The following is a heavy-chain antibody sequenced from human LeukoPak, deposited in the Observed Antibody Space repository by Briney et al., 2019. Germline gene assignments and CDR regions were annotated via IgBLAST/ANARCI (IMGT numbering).Heavy chain of an antibody. CDR1: GYSFTSYW. J-gene: IGHJ4*02. CDR3: ASTTPDYYGSGSPMGYFDY. V-gene: IGHV5-51*01. D-gene: IGHD3-10*01. CDR2: IYPGGSDT. Sequence: GESLKISCKGSGYSFTSYWIGWVRQMPGKGLEWMGIIYPGGSDTRYSPSFQGQVTISADKSISTAYLQWSSLKASDTAMYYCASTTPDYYGSGSPMGYFDYWGQGTLVTVSS.